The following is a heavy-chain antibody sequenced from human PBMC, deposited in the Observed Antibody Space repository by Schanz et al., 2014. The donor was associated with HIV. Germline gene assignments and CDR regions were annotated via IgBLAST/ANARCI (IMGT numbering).Heavy chain of an antibody. V-gene: IGHV3-23*04. CDR3: AKEGYGEGYYGMDV. J-gene: IGHJ6*02. CDR2: ISGSGGST. CDR1: GFTLSRYS. Sequence: EVQLVESGGGLVKPGGSLRLSCAASGFTLSRYSMNWVRQAPGKGLEWVSAISGSGGSTYYADSVKGRFTISRDNSKNTLYLQMNSLRAEDTAVYYCAKEGYGEGYYGMDVWGQGTTVIVSS. D-gene: IGHD4-17*01.